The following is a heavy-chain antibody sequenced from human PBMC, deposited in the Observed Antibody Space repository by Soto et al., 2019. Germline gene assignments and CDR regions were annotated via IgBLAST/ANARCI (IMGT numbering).Heavy chain of an antibody. V-gene: IGHV3-33*01. Sequence: GGSLRLSCAAPGFTFSSYGMHWVRQAPGKGLEWVAVIWYDGSNKYYADSVKGRFTISRDNSKNTLYLQMNSLRAEDTAVYYCARDHGPAYYDFWSGYYTAYYYYGMDVWGQGTTVTVSS. CDR1: GFTFSSYG. CDR3: ARDHGPAYYDFWSGYYTAYYYYGMDV. CDR2: IWYDGSNK. D-gene: IGHD3-3*01. J-gene: IGHJ6*02.